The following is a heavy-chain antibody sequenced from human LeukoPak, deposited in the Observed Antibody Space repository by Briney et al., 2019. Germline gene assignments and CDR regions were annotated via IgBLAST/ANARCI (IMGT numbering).Heavy chain of an antibody. CDR3: ARVGYYYDSSGYQFDY. Sequence: GGSLRLSCAASGFTFSSYAMHWVRQAPGKGLEWVAVISYDGSNKYYADSVKGRFTISRDNSKNTLYLQMNSLRAEDTVVYYCARVGYYYDSSGYQFDYWGQGTLVTVSS. J-gene: IGHJ4*02. V-gene: IGHV3-30*04. D-gene: IGHD3-22*01. CDR2: ISYDGSNK. CDR1: GFTFSSYA.